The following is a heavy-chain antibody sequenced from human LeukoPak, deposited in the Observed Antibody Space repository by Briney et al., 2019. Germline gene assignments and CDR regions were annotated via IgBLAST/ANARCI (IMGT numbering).Heavy chain of an antibody. CDR3: ARDSPDGSGTYYNDSPDY. CDR1: GYTFTGYY. V-gene: IGHV1-2*02. J-gene: IGHJ4*02. D-gene: IGHD3-10*01. CDR2: INPNSGGT. Sequence: ASVKVSCKASGYTFTGYYLHWVRQAPGQGLEWMGWINPNSGGTNYAQNFQGRVTMTRDTSINTAYMELSSLRSDDTAVYFCARDSPDGSGTYYNDSPDYWGQGTLVTVSS.